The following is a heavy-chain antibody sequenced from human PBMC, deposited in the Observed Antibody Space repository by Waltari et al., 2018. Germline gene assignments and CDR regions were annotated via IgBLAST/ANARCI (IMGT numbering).Heavy chain of an antibody. V-gene: IGHV1-3*01. Sequence: QVQLVQSGAEVKKPGASVKVSCKASGYTFTSYAMHWVRQAPGQRLEWMGWINAGNGNTKYSQKFQGRVTSTRDTSASTAYMELSSLRSEDTAVYYCARTTRGEPAARLNYWGQGTLVTVSS. D-gene: IGHD2-2*01. CDR2: INAGNGNT. CDR3: ARTTRGEPAARLNY. CDR1: GYTFTSYA. J-gene: IGHJ4*02.